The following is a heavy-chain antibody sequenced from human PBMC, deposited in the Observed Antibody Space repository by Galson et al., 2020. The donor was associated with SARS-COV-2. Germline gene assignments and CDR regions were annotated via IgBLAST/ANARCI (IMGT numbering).Heavy chain of an antibody. J-gene: IGHJ4*02. CDR2: ITAGGDTT. CDR3: AKRPDKLGGSYYFDY. D-gene: IGHD1-26*01. Sequence: GGSLRLSCAASEFTFSNYAMSWVRQAPGKGLEWVSSITAGGDTTYYADSVKGRFSISRDNSKNTLYLQMNSLRAEDTAVYYCAKRPDKLGGSYYFDYWGQGTLVTVSS. V-gene: IGHV3-23*01. CDR1: EFTFSNYA.